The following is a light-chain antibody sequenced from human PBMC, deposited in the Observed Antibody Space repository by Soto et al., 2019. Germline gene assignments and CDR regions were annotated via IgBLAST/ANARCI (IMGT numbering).Light chain of an antibody. CDR1: QSVSSN. V-gene: IGKV3-15*01. Sequence: EIVMTQSPATLSVSPGERATFSCRASQSVSSNLAWYQQKPDQAPRLLIYGASTRATGIPARFSGSGSGTEFTLTISSLQSEDFAVYYCQQYNNWPPLYTFGQGTKLEIK. CDR3: QQYNNWPPLYT. J-gene: IGKJ2*01. CDR2: GAS.